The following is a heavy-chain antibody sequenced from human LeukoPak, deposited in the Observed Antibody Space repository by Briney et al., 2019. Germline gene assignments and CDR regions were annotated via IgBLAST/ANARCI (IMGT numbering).Heavy chain of an antibody. V-gene: IGHV3-30-3*01. CDR2: ISYDGSNK. J-gene: IGHJ4*02. CDR3: ARDQPATVTYSYFDY. D-gene: IGHD4-17*01. CDR1: GFTFSSSA. Sequence: GGSLRLSCAASGFTFSSSAMHWVRQAPDKGLERVAVISYDGSNKYYADSVKGRFTISRDNSKNTLYLQMNSLRADDTAVYYCARDQPATVTYSYFDYWGQGTLVTVSS.